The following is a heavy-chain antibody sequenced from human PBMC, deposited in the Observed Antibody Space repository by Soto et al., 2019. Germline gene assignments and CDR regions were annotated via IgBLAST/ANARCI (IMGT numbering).Heavy chain of an antibody. CDR3: AKDVVRLVELSHFDY. D-gene: IGHD3-16*02. Sequence: EVQLLESGGGLVQPGGSLRLSCAASGFTFSSYAMSWVRQAPGKGLEWVSAISGSGGSTYYADSVKGRFTISRDNSKNPLYLQRNSLRAEDTAVYYCAKDVVRLVELSHFDYWGQGTLVTVSS. CDR2: ISGSGGST. CDR1: GFTFSSYA. V-gene: IGHV3-23*01. J-gene: IGHJ4*02.